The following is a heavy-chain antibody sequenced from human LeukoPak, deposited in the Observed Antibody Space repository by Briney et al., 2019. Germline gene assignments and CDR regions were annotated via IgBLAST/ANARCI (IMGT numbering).Heavy chain of an antibody. Sequence: SETLSLTRTVSGGSISSYYWSWIRQPAGKGLEWIGRIYTSGSTNYNPSLKSRVTMSVDTSKNQFSLKLSSVTAADTAVYYCARDSSGQWLVRGLGYYYYGMDVWGQGTTVTVSS. CDR3: ARDSSGQWLVRGLGYYYYGMDV. J-gene: IGHJ6*02. CDR2: IYTSGST. CDR1: GGSISSYY. V-gene: IGHV4-4*07. D-gene: IGHD6-19*01.